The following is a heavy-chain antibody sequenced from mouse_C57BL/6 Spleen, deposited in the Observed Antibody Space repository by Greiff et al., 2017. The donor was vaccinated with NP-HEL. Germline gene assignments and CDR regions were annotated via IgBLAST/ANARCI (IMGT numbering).Heavy chain of an antibody. CDR3: ARRRDYNWYFDV. CDR2: INPGSGGT. CDR1: GYAFTNYL. V-gene: IGHV1-54*01. Sequence: VQLQESGAELVRPGTSVKVSCKASGYAFTNYLIEWVKQRPGQGLEWIGVINPGSGGTTYNEKFKGKATLTADKSSSTAYMQLSSLTSEDSAVYFCARRRDYNWYFDVWGTGTTVTVSS. J-gene: IGHJ1*03. D-gene: IGHD2-4*01.